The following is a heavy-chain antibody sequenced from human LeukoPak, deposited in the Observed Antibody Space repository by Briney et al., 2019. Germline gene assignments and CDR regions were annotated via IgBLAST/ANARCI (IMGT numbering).Heavy chain of an antibody. Sequence: GGSLRLSCAASGFTFSTYGMHWVRQAPGKGLEGVAFIRYDGSNKDYADSAQGRFTISRDNSKNTLFLQMNSLRAEDTAVYYCAKIAVAGTHYFEYWGQGTLVTVSS. CDR2: IRYDGSNK. V-gene: IGHV3-30*02. D-gene: IGHD6-19*01. CDR3: AKIAVAGTHYFEY. J-gene: IGHJ4*02. CDR1: GFTFSTYG.